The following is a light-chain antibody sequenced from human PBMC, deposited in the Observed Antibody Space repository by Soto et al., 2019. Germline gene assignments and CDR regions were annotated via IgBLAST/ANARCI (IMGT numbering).Light chain of an antibody. J-gene: IGKJ1*01. V-gene: IGKV1-27*01. CDR3: QNYDSAPWS. CDR2: AAS. Sequence: DIQMTQSPSSLSASVGARVTITCRASQGIRNYLAWYQQKAGKVPKLVIYAASTLDSVVPPRFRGSGSGTDFTLTISSLQPEDVGTYSCQNYDSAPWSFGQGTKVEIK. CDR1: QGIRNY.